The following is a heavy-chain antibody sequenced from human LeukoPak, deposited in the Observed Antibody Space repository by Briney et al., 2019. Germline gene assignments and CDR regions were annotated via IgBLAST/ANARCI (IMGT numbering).Heavy chain of an antibody. D-gene: IGHD2-2*01. CDR3: ARRVVVVPAASYYYYYYYMDV. Sequence: PSETLSLTYTVSGGSISSYYWSWIRQPPGKGLEWIGYIYYSGSTNYNPSLKSRVTISVDTSKNQFSLKLSSVTAADTAVYYCARRVVVVPAASYYYYYYYMDVWGKGTTVTVSS. CDR1: GGSISSYY. V-gene: IGHV4-59*08. CDR2: IYYSGST. J-gene: IGHJ6*03.